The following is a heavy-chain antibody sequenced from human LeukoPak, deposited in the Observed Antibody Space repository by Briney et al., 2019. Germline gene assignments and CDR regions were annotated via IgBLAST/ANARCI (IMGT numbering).Heavy chain of an antibody. Sequence: SETLSLTCTVSGGSISSDDYYWSWIRQPPGKGLEWIGYISYTGTTYDTPSLRSRVTISIDTSKKQFSLNLSSVTVADTGVYYCARDLVSGPSRGLDVWGQGTTVTVSS. CDR1: GGSISSDDYY. V-gene: IGHV4-30-4*01. CDR3: ARDLVSGPSRGLDV. D-gene: IGHD2-15*01. J-gene: IGHJ6*02. CDR2: ISYTGTT.